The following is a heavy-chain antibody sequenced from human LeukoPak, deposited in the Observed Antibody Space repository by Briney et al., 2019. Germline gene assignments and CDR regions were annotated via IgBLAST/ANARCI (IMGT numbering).Heavy chain of an antibody. CDR1: GYTFTGYY. CDR2: INPNSGDT. CDR3: ARAYGSGRHTGQYYFDY. V-gene: IGHV1-2*02. J-gene: IGHJ4*02. Sequence: ASVKLSCKTSGYTFTGYYIHWVRQAPGQGLEWMGWINPNSGDTNYAQKFQANVTMTRDTSISTTYMDLSRLRSGDTAVYYCARAYGSGRHTGQYYFDYWGQGTLVTVSS. D-gene: IGHD3-10*01.